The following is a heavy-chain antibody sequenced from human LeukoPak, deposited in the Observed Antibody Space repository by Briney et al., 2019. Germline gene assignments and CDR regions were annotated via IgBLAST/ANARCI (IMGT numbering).Heavy chain of an antibody. Sequence: SETLSLTCTVSGGSISSSSYYWGWIRQPPGKGLEWIGSIYYSGSTYYNPSLKSRVTISVDTSKNQFSLKLSPVTAADTAVYYCARLITGHNWFDPWGQGTLVTVSS. D-gene: IGHD3-16*01. V-gene: IGHV4-39*01. CDR3: ARLITGHNWFDP. CDR1: GGSISSSSYY. CDR2: IYYSGST. J-gene: IGHJ5*02.